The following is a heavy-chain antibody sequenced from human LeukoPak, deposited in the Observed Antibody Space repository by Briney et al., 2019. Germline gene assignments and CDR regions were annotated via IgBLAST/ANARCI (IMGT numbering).Heavy chain of an antibody. D-gene: IGHD6-13*01. CDR3: ARGLIAAETSRYYFDY. V-gene: IGHV4-34*01. CDR1: GVPFSGYY. Sequence: SETLSLPCAVYGVPFSGYYLRWIRQPPGKGLEWIGEINHSGSTNYNPSRKGRVTISVDTSKNQFSLKLSSVTAADTAVYYCARGLIAAETSRYYFDYWGQGTLVTVSS. CDR2: INHSGST. J-gene: IGHJ4*02.